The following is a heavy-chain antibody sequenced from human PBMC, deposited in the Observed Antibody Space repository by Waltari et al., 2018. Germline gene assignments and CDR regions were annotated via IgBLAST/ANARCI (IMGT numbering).Heavy chain of an antibody. CDR2: IKQDGSEK. D-gene: IGHD6-13*01. CDR1: GFTFSSYW. Sequence: EVQLVESGGGLVQPGGSLRLSCAASGFTFSSYWMSWVRQAPGKGLEWVANIKQDGSEKSYVYSVKGQFTISRDNAKSSLYLQMNSLRAEDTAVYYCARGVAATAQQVLYFNYWGQGTLVTVSS. J-gene: IGHJ4*02. CDR3: ARGVAATAQQVLYFNY. V-gene: IGHV3-7*01.